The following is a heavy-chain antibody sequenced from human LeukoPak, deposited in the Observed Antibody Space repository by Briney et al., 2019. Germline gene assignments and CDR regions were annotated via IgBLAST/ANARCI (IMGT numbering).Heavy chain of an antibody. CDR2: INPNSGGT. Sequence: ASVKVSCKASGYTFTGYYMHWVRQAPGQWLEWMGRINPNSGGTNYAQKFQGRVTMTRDTSISTAYMELSRLRSDDTAVYHCARDLGYCSGGSCYYQMYYYGMDVWGQGTTVTVSS. V-gene: IGHV1-2*06. D-gene: IGHD2-15*01. J-gene: IGHJ6*02. CDR3: ARDLGYCSGGSCYYQMYYYGMDV. CDR1: GYTFTGYY.